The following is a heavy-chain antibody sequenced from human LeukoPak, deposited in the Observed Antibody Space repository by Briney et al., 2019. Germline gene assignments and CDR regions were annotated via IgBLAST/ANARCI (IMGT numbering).Heavy chain of an antibody. CDR3: ARSCEFCINRSDNWFDP. V-gene: IGHV4-4*02. CDR1: GGSIDTSNW. Sequence: SGTLSLTCAVSGGSIDTSNWWIWVRQSPGKGLEWIGETYPNGHTNYNPSLKSRVTISVDKSKNQFSLSLRSVTAADTAVYSCARSCEFCINRSDNWFDPWGQGTLVTVSS. CDR2: TYPNGHT. J-gene: IGHJ5*02. D-gene: IGHD2-8*01.